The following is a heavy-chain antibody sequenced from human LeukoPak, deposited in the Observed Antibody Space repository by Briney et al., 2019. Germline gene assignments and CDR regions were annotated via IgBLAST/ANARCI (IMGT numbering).Heavy chain of an antibody. CDR2: IKQDGSEK. D-gene: IGHD5-12*01. Sequence: GGSLRLSCAASGFTFSSYWMSWVRQAPGKGLEWVANIKQDGSEKYYVDSVKGRFTISRHNSKNTVYLQMNSLRAEDTAVYYCGRGYSHIDYWGQGTLVTVSS. CDR3: GRGYSHIDY. V-gene: IGHV3-7*05. J-gene: IGHJ4*02. CDR1: GFTFSSYW.